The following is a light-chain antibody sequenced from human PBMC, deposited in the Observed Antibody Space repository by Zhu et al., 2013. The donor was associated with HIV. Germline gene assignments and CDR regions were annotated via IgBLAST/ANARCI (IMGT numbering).Light chain of an antibody. CDR1: ISDIGTYNY. CDR3: SAYTSICSLL. CDR2: DVT. J-gene: IGLJ2*01. Sequence: QSALTQPASVSGSPGQSITISCTGTISDIGTYNYVSWYQQHPDKAPKVLIYDVTTRPSGVSDRFSGSKSGNTASLTISGLQAEDEADYYCSAYTSICSLLFGGGTKLTVL. V-gene: IGLV2-14*01.